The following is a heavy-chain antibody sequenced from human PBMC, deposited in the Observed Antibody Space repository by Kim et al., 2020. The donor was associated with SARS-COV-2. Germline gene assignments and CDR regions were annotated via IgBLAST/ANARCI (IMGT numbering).Heavy chain of an antibody. V-gene: IGHV3-74*01. CDR3: ARRDYSYYYGMDV. J-gene: IGHJ6*02. Sequence: YADSVKGRFTISRDNAKNTLYLQMNTTRAEDSAVYYCARRDYSYYYGMDVWGQGTTVTVSS.